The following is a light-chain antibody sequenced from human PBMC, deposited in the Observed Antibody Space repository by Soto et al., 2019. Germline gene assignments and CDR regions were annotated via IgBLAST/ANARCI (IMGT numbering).Light chain of an antibody. CDR1: SSDVGAYNY. CDR3: SSFASSNTWV. J-gene: IGLJ3*02. Sequence: QSALTQPPSASGSPGQSVTISCTGTSSDVGAYNYVSWYQKHAGKAPKLGIYEVTKRPSGVPDRFSGSKSANTASLTVSGLQAEDEADYYCSSFASSNTWVFGGGTKVTVL. CDR2: EVT. V-gene: IGLV2-8*01.